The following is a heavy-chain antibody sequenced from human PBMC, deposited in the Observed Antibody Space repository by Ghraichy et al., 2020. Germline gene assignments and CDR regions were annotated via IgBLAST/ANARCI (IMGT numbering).Heavy chain of an antibody. J-gene: IGHJ3*02. D-gene: IGHD3-10*01. Sequence: GGSLRLSCAASGFTFNSFTIHWVRQAPGKGLEWVAGISFDGSKKYYADSGKGRFTVSRDNPRNTLYLQMDSLRAEDTAVYYCARAVWGGGAFDIWGQGTMVTVFS. CDR2: ISFDGSKK. CDR1: GFTFNSFT. CDR3: ARAVWGGGAFDI. V-gene: IGHV3-30*04.